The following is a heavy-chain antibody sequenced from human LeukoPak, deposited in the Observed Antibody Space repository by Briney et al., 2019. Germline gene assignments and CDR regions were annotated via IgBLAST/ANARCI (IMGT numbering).Heavy chain of an antibody. Sequence: GGSLRLSCAASGFTFSSYWMSWVRHAPGKGLEWVANIKQDGSEQYYVDSVEGRFTISRDNAKNSLFLQMNSLRGEDTAVYYCTREYLTVSYFDYWGQGTLVTVSS. CDR1: GFTFSSYW. CDR2: IKQDGSEQ. J-gene: IGHJ4*02. V-gene: IGHV3-7*05. CDR3: TREYLTVSYFDY. D-gene: IGHD4-11*01.